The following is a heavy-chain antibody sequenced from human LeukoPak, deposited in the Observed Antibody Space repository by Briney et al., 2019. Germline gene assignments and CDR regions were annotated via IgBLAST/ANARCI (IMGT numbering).Heavy chain of an antibody. CDR2: IIGSAVNT. CDR1: GFTFSSYS. D-gene: IGHD3-10*01. J-gene: IGHJ4*02. CDR3: AKYTSGTSYRGLDQ. V-gene: IGHV3-23*01. Sequence: GGSLRLSCAASGFTFSSYSMNWVRQAPGKGLEWVSTIIGSAVNTYYADSVKGRFNISRDDSKNTVYLQMNSLRAEDTAVYSCAKYTSGTSYRGLDQWGQGTLVTVSS.